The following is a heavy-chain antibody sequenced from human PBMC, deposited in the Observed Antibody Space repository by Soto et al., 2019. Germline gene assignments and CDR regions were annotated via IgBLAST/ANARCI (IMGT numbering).Heavy chain of an antibody. CDR1: GYTFTSYA. D-gene: IGHD6-13*01. Sequence: ASVKVSCKASGYTFTSYAIHWVRQAPGQRPEWMGWINAGNGNTRYSQKFQDRVTITRDTSATTAYMELSGLRFEDTAVYYCARGSEPAYSSWYVNGDYWGQGTLVTVSS. V-gene: IGHV1-3*01. CDR2: INAGNGNT. J-gene: IGHJ4*02. CDR3: ARGSEPAYSSWYVNGDY.